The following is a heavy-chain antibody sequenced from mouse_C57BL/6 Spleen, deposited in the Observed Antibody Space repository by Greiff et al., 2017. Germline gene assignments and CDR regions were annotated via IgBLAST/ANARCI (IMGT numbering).Heavy chain of an antibody. Sequence: EVMLVESGGGLVKPGGSLKLSCAASGFTFSSYTMSWVRQTPGKRLEWVATISGGGGNTNYPDSVKGRFTISRDTAKNTLYLQMSSLRSEDTALYYCARQGGTGVFAYWGQGTLVTVSA. V-gene: IGHV5-9*01. D-gene: IGHD4-1*01. CDR3: ARQGGTGVFAY. J-gene: IGHJ3*01. CDR1: GFTFSSYT. CDR2: ISGGGGNT.